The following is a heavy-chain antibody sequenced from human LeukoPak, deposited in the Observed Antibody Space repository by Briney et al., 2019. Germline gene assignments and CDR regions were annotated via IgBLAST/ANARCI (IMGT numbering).Heavy chain of an antibody. CDR3: ARETGIGDAFDI. CDR2: IYYSGST. V-gene: IGHV4-59*08. Sequence: SETLSLTCAVYGGSFSGYYWSWIRQPPGKGLEWIGYIYYSGSTNYNPSLKSRVTISVDTSKNQFSLKLSSVTAADTAVYYCARETGIGDAFDIWGQGTMVTVSS. D-gene: IGHD3-10*01. J-gene: IGHJ3*02. CDR1: GGSFSGYY.